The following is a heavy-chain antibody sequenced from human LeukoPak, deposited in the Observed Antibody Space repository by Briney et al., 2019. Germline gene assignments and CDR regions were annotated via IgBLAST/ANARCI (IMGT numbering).Heavy chain of an antibody. D-gene: IGHD3-22*01. CDR2: INPNSGVT. CDR3: ARDGPPGAGYYDSSDYLSFLDY. V-gene: IGHV1-2*02. Sequence: GASVKVSCKASGYTFTGYYIHWVRQAPGQGLEWMGWINPNSGVTKYAQKFQGTVTMTRDTSISTAYMELSRLTSDDTAVYYCARDGPPGAGYYDSSDYLSFLDYWGQGTLVTVSS. CDR1: GYTFTGYY. J-gene: IGHJ4*02.